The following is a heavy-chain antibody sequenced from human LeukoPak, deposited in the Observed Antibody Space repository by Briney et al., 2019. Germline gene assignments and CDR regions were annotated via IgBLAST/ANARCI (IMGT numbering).Heavy chain of an antibody. V-gene: IGHV3-33*01. Sequence: GGSLRLSCAASGFTFSSYGMHWVRQAPGKGLEWVAVIWYDGSNKYYADSVKGRFTISRDNSKNTLYLQMNSLRAEDTAVYYCARDLGSSSWSPIYWGQGTLVTVPS. CDR3: ARDLGSSSWSPIY. CDR2: IWYDGSNK. CDR1: GFTFSSYG. D-gene: IGHD6-13*01. J-gene: IGHJ4*02.